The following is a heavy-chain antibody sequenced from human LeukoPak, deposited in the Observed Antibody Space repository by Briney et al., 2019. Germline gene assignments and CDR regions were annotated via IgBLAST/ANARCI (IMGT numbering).Heavy chain of an antibody. J-gene: IGHJ6*02. V-gene: IGHV1-69*04. CDR3: ATAGTTSYYYGMDV. Sequence: SVKVSCKASGATFSSYAINWVRQAPGQGLEWMGRIIPMLGTVNYAQKFQGRVTMTEDTSTDTAYMELSSLRSEDTAVYYCATAGTTSYYYGMDVWGQGTTVTVSS. CDR1: GATFSSYA. D-gene: IGHD1-14*01. CDR2: IIPMLGTV.